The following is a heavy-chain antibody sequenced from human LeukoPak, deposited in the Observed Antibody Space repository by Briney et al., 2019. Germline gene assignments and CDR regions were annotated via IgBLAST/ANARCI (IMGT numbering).Heavy chain of an antibody. V-gene: IGHV3-23*01. D-gene: IGHD1-7*01. Sequence: GGSLRLSCAASGFTFNTYAMSWVRQAPGKGLEWVSSISYSGDSTDYADSVKGRLTISRDNSKNTLYLQMNSLRGEDTAVYYCAKDREGTIADYFDYWGQGTLVTVSS. CDR2: ISYSGDST. CDR1: GFTFNTYA. CDR3: AKDREGTIADYFDY. J-gene: IGHJ4*02.